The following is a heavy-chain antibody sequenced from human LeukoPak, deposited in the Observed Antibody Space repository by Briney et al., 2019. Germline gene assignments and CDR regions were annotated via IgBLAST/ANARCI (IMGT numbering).Heavy chain of an antibody. CDR3: ARDGQQLAYYYYYYMDV. Sequence: PGGSLRLSCAASGFTFSSYSMNWVAQAPGKGLEGVSSIISSSSYIYYADSVKGRFTISRDNAKNSLYLQMNSLRAEDTAVYYCARDGQQLAYYYYYYMDVWGKGTTVTVSS. CDR1: GFTFSSYS. V-gene: IGHV3-21*01. J-gene: IGHJ6*03. D-gene: IGHD6-13*01. CDR2: IISSSSYI.